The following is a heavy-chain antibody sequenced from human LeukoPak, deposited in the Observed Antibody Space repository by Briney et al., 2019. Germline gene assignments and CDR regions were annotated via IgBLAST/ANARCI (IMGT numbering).Heavy chain of an antibody. V-gene: IGHV1-69*05. D-gene: IGHD6-19*01. CDR2: IIPIFGTA. Sequence: ASVKVSCKASGGTFSSYAISWVRQAPGQGLEWMGGIIPIFGTANYAQKFQGRVTITTDESTSTAYMELSSLRSEDTAVYYCARDGTIAVAGTLELDPWGQGPWSPSPQ. CDR3: ARDGTIAVAGTLELDP. J-gene: IGHJ5*02. CDR1: GGTFSSYA.